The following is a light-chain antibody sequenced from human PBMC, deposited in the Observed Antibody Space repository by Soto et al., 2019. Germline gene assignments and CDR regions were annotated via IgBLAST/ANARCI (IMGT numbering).Light chain of an antibody. CDR2: GAS. CDR3: QQYGSSPYT. V-gene: IGKV3-20*01. CDR1: QSVSSSY. J-gene: IGKJ2*01. Sequence: EIVLTQSPGTLSLSPGERATLSCRASQSVSSSYLAWYQQKPGQAPRLLIYGASSRATGIPDRLSGSGSGTVFTLTISRLEPEDLAVYYCQQYGSSPYTFGQGTKLEIK.